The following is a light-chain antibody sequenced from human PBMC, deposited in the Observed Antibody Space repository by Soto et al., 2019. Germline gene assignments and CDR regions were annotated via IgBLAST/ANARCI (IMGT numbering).Light chain of an antibody. CDR3: SSYAGSSVPVA. CDR1: SNDVGGYNF. CDR2: DVT. V-gene: IGLV2-8*01. J-gene: IGLJ2*01. Sequence: SELTQPPSGTGSPVRSLTSPFTRASNDVGGYNFVSWYQQHPGKAPKLIIYDVTKRPSGAPDRFSVSKAGTTASLTVSGLQADEEADYYCSSYAGSSVPVAFGGGTQLTVL.